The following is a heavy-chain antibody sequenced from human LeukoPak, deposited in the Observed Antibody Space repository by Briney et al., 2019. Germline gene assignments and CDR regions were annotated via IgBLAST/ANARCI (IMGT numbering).Heavy chain of an antibody. D-gene: IGHD3-10*01. CDR2: ISYDGSNK. Sequence: GGSLRLSCAASGFTFSSYAMHWVRQAPGKGLEWVTVISYDGSNKYYADSMKGRFTISRDNSKNTLYLQMNSLRAEDTAVYYCARDRSPGNFDYWGQGTLVTVSS. CDR1: GFTFSSYA. CDR3: ARDRSPGNFDY. J-gene: IGHJ4*02. V-gene: IGHV3-30*04.